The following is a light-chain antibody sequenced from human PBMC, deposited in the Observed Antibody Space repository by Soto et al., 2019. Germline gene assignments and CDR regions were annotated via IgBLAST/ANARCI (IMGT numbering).Light chain of an antibody. CDR3: SSYTSTITRV. Sequence: QSALTQPASVSGSPGQSITISCTGTSSDIGGYNFVSWYQQHPGKAPKLMIYDVSKRPSGVSNRFSGSKSGNTASLTISGLQAEDEADYYCSSYTSTITRVFGGGTKLTVL. V-gene: IGLV2-14*01. CDR1: SSDIGGYNF. CDR2: DVS. J-gene: IGLJ3*02.